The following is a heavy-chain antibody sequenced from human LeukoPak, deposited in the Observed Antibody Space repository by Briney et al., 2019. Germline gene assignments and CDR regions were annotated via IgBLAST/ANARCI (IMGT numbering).Heavy chain of an antibody. D-gene: IGHD6-19*01. CDR1: GYSFTSYW. V-gene: IGHV5-51*01. J-gene: IGHJ2*01. Sequence: GESLKISCKGSGYSFTSYWIGWVRQMPGKGLEWMGIIYPGDSDTRYSPSFQGQVTISADKSISTAYLQWSSLKASDTAMYYCARRPGSSGWYLWYFDLWAVAPWSLSPQ. CDR3: ARRPGSSGWYLWYFDL. CDR2: IYPGDSDT.